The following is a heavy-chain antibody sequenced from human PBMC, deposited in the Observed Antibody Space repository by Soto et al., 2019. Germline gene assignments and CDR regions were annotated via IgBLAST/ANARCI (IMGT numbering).Heavy chain of an antibody. CDR3: ARDPKIPGGWPSYWYFDL. D-gene: IGHD6-19*01. V-gene: IGHV3-66*01. Sequence: EVQLVESGGGLVQPGGSLRLSCAASGFTVSSNYMSWVRQAPGKGLEWVSVIYSGGSTYYADSVKGRFTISRDNSKNTLYLQMNSLRAEDTAVYYCARDPKIPGGWPSYWYFDLWGRGTLVTVSS. CDR2: IYSGGST. J-gene: IGHJ2*01. CDR1: GFTVSSNY.